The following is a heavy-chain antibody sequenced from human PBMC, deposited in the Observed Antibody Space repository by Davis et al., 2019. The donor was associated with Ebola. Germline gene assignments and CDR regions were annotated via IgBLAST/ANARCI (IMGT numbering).Heavy chain of an antibody. CDR2: IYYTGNA. J-gene: IGHJ4*02. CDR3: SERGSSV. V-gene: IGHV4-59*03. Sequence: PSETLSLTCTVSGVSISRHYWSWIRQPPGKRLEWIGSIYYTGNAYYNSSLASRATISVDTFKNQFSLKLTSVTAADTAMYYCSERGSSVWGQGTLVTVSS. D-gene: IGHD3-10*01. CDR1: GVSISRHY.